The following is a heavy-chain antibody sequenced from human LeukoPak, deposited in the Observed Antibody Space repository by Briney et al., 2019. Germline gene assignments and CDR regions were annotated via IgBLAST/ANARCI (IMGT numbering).Heavy chain of an antibody. CDR1: GXTFSNAW. CDR3: ITAVYYYDSSGYTYYFDH. V-gene: IGHV3-15*01. Sequence: GGSLRLSCAASGXTFSNAWMIWVRQAPGKGLEWVGRIKSKTNGGTTDYAAPVKGRFTISRDDSKNTLYLQMNSLKTEDTAVYYCITAVYYYDSSGYTYYFDHWGQGTLVTVSS. CDR2: IKSKTNGGTT. D-gene: IGHD3-22*01. J-gene: IGHJ4*02.